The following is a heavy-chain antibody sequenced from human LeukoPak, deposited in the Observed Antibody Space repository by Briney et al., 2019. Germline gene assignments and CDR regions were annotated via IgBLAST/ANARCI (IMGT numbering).Heavy chain of an antibody. D-gene: IGHD6-13*01. J-gene: IGHJ4*01. CDR2: IRQDGSEK. V-gene: IGHV3-7*01. CDR1: GFTFTDYW. CDR3: ARDGTAAGLYFDL. Sequence: GGSLRLSCAVSGFTFTDYWMNWVRQAPGKGLEWVASIRQDGSEKAYVDSVKGRFTISRDNTKNSLSLQVNSLRVEDTAVYYCARDGTAAGLYFDLWGQGTLVTVSS.